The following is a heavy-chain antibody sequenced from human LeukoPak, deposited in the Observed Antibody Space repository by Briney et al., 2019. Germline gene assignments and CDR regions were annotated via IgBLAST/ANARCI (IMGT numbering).Heavy chain of an antibody. Sequence: GGSLRLSCAVSGITLSNYGMSWVRQAPGKGLGWVAGISDSGGRTNYADSVKGRFTTSRDNPKNTLYLQMNSLRTEDTAVYFCAKRGVVIRVILVGFHKEAYYFDSWGQGALVTVSS. CDR1: GITLSNYG. CDR3: AKRGVVIRVILVGFHKEAYYFDS. V-gene: IGHV3-23*01. D-gene: IGHD3-22*01. CDR2: ISDSGGRT. J-gene: IGHJ4*02.